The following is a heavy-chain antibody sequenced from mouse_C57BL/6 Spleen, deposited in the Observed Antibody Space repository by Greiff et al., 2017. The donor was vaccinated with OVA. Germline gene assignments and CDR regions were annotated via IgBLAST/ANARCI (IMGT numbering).Heavy chain of an antibody. V-gene: IGHV1-69*01. CDR2: IDPSDSDT. Sequence: QVQLQQPGAELVMPGASVKLSCKASGYTFTSYWMHWVKQRPGQGLEWIGEIDPSDSDTNYNQKFKGKSTLTVDKSSSTAYMQLSSLTSEDSAVYYCARGGYAMDYWGQGTSVTVSS. CDR3: ARGGYAMDY. J-gene: IGHJ4*01. CDR1: GYTFTSYW.